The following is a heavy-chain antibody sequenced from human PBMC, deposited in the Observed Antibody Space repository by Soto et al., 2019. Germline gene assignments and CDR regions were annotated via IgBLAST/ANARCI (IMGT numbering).Heavy chain of an antibody. Sequence: ASVKVSCKASGYTFTSYDINWVRQATGQGLEWMGWMNPNSGNTGYAQKFQGRVTMTRNTSISTAYMELSSLRSEDTAVYYCARARITIFGVVTAMDVWGQGTTVTVSS. D-gene: IGHD3-3*01. CDR3: ARARITIFGVVTAMDV. V-gene: IGHV1-8*01. CDR1: GYTFTSYD. CDR2: MNPNSGNT. J-gene: IGHJ6*02.